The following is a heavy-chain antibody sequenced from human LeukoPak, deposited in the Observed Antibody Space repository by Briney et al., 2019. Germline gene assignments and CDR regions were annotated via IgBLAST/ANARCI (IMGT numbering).Heavy chain of an antibody. CDR2: IIPILGIA. D-gene: IGHD5-18*01. CDR1: GGTFSSYA. J-gene: IGHJ6*02. CDR3: ARIGYPKSGDYYGMDV. V-gene: IGHV1-69*04. Sequence: ASVKVSCKASGGTFSSYAISWVRQAPGQGLEWMGRIIPILGIANYAQKFQGRVTITADKSTSTAYMELSSLRSEDTAVYYCARIGYPKSGDYYGMDVWGQGTTVTVSS.